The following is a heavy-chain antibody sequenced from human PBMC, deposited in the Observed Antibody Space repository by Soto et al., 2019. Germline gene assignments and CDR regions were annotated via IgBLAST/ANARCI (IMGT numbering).Heavy chain of an antibody. CDR3: AKDWNRSSSDYYYYYGMDV. D-gene: IGHD6-6*01. CDR2: ISGSGGST. V-gene: IGHV3-23*01. J-gene: IGHJ6*02. Sequence: EVQLLESGGGLVQPGGSLRLSCAASGFTFSSYAMSWVRQAPGKGLEWVSAISGSGGSTYYADSVKGRFTISRDNSKNTLYLQMNSLRAEDTAIYYCAKDWNRSSSDYYYYYGMDVWGQGTTVTVSS. CDR1: GFTFSSYA.